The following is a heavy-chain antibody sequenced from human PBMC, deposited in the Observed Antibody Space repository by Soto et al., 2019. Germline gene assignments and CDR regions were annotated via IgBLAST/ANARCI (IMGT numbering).Heavy chain of an antibody. V-gene: IGHV1-69*13. CDR2: IIPIFGTA. J-gene: IGHJ6*02. Sequence: SVKVACKASGGTFSSYSISWVRQAPGQGLEWMGGIIPIFGTANYAQKFQGRVTITADESTSTAYMELSSLRSEDTAVYYCARDQGKLGSGNYYYYYYGMDVWGQGTTVTVSS. CDR1: GGTFSSYS. D-gene: IGHD3-10*01. CDR3: ARDQGKLGSGNYYYYYYGMDV.